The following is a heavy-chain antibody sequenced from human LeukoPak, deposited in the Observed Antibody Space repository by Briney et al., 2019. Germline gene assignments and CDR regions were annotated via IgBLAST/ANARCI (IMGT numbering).Heavy chain of an antibody. CDR1: GFTFDDYG. Sequence: GGSLRLSCAASGFTFDDYGMSWVRQAPGKGLEWVSGINWNGGSTGYADSVKGRFTISRDDAKNSLYLQMNSLRAEDTALYYCARVDGIAAAAHNWFDPWGQGTLVTVSS. J-gene: IGHJ5*02. CDR2: INWNGGST. V-gene: IGHV3-20*04. D-gene: IGHD6-13*01. CDR3: ARVDGIAAAAHNWFDP.